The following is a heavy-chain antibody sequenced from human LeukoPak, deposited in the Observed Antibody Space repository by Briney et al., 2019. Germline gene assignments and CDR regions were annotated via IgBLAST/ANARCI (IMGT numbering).Heavy chain of an antibody. CDR2: IHSSGST. J-gene: IGHJ5*02. D-gene: IGHD2-15*01. V-gene: IGHV4-31*03. CDR3: ARDSAYCSGGRCPKWFDP. Sequence: NPSQTLSLTCTVSGDSINNPNYYWTWIRQHPGKALEWVGYIHSSGSTFYSPSLKSRLTISLDTSKNQFSLKLKSVTAADTAVYFCARDSAYCSGGRCPKWFDPWGQGALATVSS. CDR1: GDSINNPNYY.